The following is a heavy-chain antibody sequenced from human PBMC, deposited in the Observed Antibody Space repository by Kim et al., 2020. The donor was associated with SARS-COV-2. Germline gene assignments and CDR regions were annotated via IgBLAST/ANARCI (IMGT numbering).Heavy chain of an antibody. CDR2: INPNSGGT. D-gene: IGHD3-3*01. CDR1: GYTFTGYY. J-gene: IGHJ6*02. Sequence: ASVKVSCKASGYTFTGYYMHWVRQAPGQGLEWMGRINPNSGGTNYAQKFQGRVTMTRDTSISTAYMELSRLRSDDTAVYYCARSGITIFGEDLYGMDVWGQGTTVTVSS. CDR3: ARSGITIFGEDLYGMDV. V-gene: IGHV1-2*06.